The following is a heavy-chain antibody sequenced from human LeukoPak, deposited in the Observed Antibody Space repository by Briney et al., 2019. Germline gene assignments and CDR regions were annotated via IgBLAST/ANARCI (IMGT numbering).Heavy chain of an antibody. CDR1: GFSFSSYR. J-gene: IGHJ4*02. D-gene: IGHD3-22*01. CDR2: VSNSGDYI. Sequence: PGGSLRLSCAASGFSFSSYRMNWVRQAPGKGLEWVSSVSNSGDYIHYADSVKGRFTIPRDNSKNSLYLQMNSLRAEDTAVYYCARENHDSSGLDYWGQGTLVTVSS. V-gene: IGHV3-21*06. CDR3: ARENHDSSGLDY.